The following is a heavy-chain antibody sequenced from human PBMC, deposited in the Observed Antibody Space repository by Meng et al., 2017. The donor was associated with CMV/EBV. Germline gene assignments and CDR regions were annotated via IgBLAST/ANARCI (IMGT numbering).Heavy chain of an antibody. CDR1: GFTFSSYA. CDR2: ISYDGSNK. J-gene: IGHJ4*02. V-gene: IGHV3-30-3*01. CDR3: ARDIDSGSY. D-gene: IGHD1-26*01. Sequence: GESLKMSCAASGFTFSSYAMHWVRQAPGKGLEWVAVISYDGSNKYYADSVKGRFTISRDNSKNTPYLQMNSLRAEDTAVYYCARDIDSGSYWGQGTLVTVSS.